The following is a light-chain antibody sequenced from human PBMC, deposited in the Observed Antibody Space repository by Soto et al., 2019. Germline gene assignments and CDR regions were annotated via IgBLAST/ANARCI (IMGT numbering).Light chain of an antibody. CDR1: HSVSNN. CDR2: DTS. J-gene: IGKJ4*01. CDR3: QRYNNWPLT. V-gene: IGKV3-15*01. Sequence: ELVLTQSPGTLSLCPGERGKLYCRASHSVSNNYLAWYPPKPGQAPRLLIYDTSTRATGVPARFSGSRSGTECTLTINRLQSEDVAVDYCQRYNNWPLTVGGGPPVDI.